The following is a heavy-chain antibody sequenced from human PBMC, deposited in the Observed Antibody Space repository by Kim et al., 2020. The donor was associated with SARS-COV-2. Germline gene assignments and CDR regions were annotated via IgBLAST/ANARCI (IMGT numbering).Heavy chain of an antibody. D-gene: IGHD2-15*01. J-gene: IGHJ5*02. CDR3: ATTAGYCSGGSCYSYRWFDP. CDR1: GYTLTELS. CDR2: FDPEDGET. Sequence: ASVKVSCKVSGYTLTELSMHWVRQAPGKGLEWMGGFDPEDGETIYAQKFKGRVTMTEDTSTDTAYMELSSLRSEDTAVYYCATTAGYCSGGSCYSYRWFDPWGQGTLVTVSS. V-gene: IGHV1-24*01.